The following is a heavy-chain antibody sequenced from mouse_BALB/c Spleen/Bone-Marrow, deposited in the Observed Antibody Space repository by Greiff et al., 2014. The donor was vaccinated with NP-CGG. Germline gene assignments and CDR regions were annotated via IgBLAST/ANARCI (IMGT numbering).Heavy chain of an antibody. V-gene: IGHV14-3*02. J-gene: IGHJ4*01. D-gene: IGHD2-14*01. CDR2: IDPAYGNT. CDR1: GFNFNDSY. Sequence: DVKLQESGAELVKPGASVKLSCTASGFNFNDSYMHWVKQRPEQGLEWIGRIDPAYGNTKYDPKFQGKATITADTSSNTAYLQLSSLRSEDTDVYYCSRYYRYGYYGMDYWGQGTSVTVSS. CDR3: SRYYRYGYYGMDY.